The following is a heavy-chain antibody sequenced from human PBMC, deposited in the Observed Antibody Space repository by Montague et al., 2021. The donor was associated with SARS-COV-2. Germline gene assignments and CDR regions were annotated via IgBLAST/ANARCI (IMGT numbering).Heavy chain of an antibody. J-gene: IGHJ5*02. CDR1: GGSISGSSYY. CDR3: ARGLDT. V-gene: IGHV4-39*01. CDR2: NYYSGSI. Sequence: SETLSLTCTVSGGSISGSSYYWGWIRQPPGKGLEWIGSNYYSGSIYYNPSLKSRVTISLDTSKNQFSLKLSSVTAADTAVYYCARGLDTWGQGTLVTVSS.